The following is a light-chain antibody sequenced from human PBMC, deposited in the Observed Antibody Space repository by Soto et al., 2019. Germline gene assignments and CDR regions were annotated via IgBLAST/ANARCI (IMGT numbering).Light chain of an antibody. CDR3: QQYSKGPFN. CDR1: QSVSID. CDR2: GAS. V-gene: IGKV3-15*01. Sequence: VSTQSPATLSVCPGERATLSCRASQSVSIDLAWYQQTPGQAPRLLIYGASTRATGIPVRFSGSASGTAFTLTIRSLHSEDFTVYYCQQYSKGPFNFGPGTKVDI. J-gene: IGKJ3*01.